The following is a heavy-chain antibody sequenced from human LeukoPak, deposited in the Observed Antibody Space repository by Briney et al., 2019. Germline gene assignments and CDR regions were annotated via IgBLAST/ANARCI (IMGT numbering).Heavy chain of an antibody. J-gene: IGHJ4*02. CDR1: GFTFSSYA. V-gene: IGHV3-30-3*01. CDR3: ARAGGIAALFDY. D-gene: IGHD6-13*01. Sequence: GRSLRLSCAASGFTFSSYAMHWVRQAPGKGLEWVAVISYDGSNKYYADSVKGRFTISRDNSKNTLYLQMNSLRAEDTAVYYYARAGGIAALFDYWGQGTLVTVSS. CDR2: ISYDGSNK.